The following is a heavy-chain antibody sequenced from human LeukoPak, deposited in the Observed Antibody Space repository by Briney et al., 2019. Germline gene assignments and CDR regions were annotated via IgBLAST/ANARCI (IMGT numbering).Heavy chain of an antibody. V-gene: IGHV5-51*01. CDR3: ARRGHSGSFLDAFDI. Sequence: PGESLKISCKGSGYSFSIYWISWVRQMPGKGLEWMGIIYPGDSDTTYSPSFQGQVTISADKSINTAYLQWSSLKASDTAMYYCARRGHSGSFLDAFDIWGQGTMVTVSS. CDR2: IYPGDSDT. J-gene: IGHJ3*02. D-gene: IGHD1-26*01. CDR1: GYSFSIYW.